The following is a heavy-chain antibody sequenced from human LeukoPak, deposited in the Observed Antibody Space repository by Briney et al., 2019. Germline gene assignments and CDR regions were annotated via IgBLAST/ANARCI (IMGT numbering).Heavy chain of an antibody. Sequence: PGGSLRLSCAASGFTFDDYAMDWVRQAPGKGLEWVSGISWNSGSIGYADSVKGRFTISRDNAKNSLYLQMNSLRAEDTAVYYCARDSGGGKAGSGRGYFDYWGQATLVTVSS. CDR1: GFTFDDYA. V-gene: IGHV3-9*01. CDR3: ARDSGGGKAGSGRGYFDY. J-gene: IGHJ4*02. CDR2: ISWNSGSI. D-gene: IGHD3-10*01.